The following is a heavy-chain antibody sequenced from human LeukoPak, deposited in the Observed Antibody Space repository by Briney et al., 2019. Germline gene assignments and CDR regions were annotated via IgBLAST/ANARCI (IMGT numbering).Heavy chain of an antibody. CDR2: IIPIFGTA. V-gene: IGHV1-69*05. CDR1: GGTFSSYA. J-gene: IGHJ5*02. Sequence: SVKVSCKASGGTFSSYAISWVRQAPGQGLEWMGRIIPIFGTANYAQKFQGRVTITTDESTSTAYMELSSLRSEDTAVYYCARSALRGALLASRDWIDPWGQGTLVTVSS. CDR3: ARSALRGALLASRDWIDP. D-gene: IGHD1-26*01.